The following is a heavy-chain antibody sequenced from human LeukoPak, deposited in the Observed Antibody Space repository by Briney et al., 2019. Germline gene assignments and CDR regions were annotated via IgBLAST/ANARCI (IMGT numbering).Heavy chain of an antibody. CDR1: DFTVSSNS. CDR3: ATESYGGA. J-gene: IGHJ4*02. V-gene: IGHV3-53*01. D-gene: IGHD1-26*01. Sequence: GGSLRLSCAASDFTVSSNSMSWVRQAPGKGLEWVSVTYSSGSTHYADSVKGRFTISGDSSKNTLYLQMNSLRAEDTAVYYCATESYGGAWGQGTLVTVSS. CDR2: TYSSGST.